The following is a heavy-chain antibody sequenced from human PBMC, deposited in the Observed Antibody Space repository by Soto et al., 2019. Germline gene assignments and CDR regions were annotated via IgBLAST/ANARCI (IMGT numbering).Heavy chain of an antibody. J-gene: IGHJ6*02. D-gene: IGHD4-4*01. CDR1: GGTFSSYA. Sequence: SVKVSCKASGGTFSSYAISWVRQAPGQGLEWMGGIIPIFGTANYAQKFQGRVTITADESTSTAYMELSSLRSEGTAVYYCARGDYSNYYYYCMDVWGQGTPVTVSS. CDR3: ARGDYSNYYYYCMDV. V-gene: IGHV1-69*13. CDR2: IIPIFGTA.